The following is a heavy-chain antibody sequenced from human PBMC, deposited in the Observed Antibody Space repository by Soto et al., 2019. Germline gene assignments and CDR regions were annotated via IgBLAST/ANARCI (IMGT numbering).Heavy chain of an antibody. CDR2: ISDSGNT. CDR3: ARDLKNDSGDYIVLDAFDV. D-gene: IGHD4-17*01. CDR1: GGSINGGNYY. J-gene: IGHJ3*01. Sequence: TLSLTCAVTGGSINGGNYYWSWIRQPPGKGLEWIGYISDSGNTFYTPSLASRLTVSLDTSQNYFTLELTSVTAADTAIYYCARDLKNDSGDYIVLDAFDVWGHGTMVTVSS. V-gene: IGHV4-31*11.